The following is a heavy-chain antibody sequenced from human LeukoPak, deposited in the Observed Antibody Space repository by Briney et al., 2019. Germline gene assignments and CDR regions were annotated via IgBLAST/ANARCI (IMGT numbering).Heavy chain of an antibody. CDR2: ISWNSGSI. J-gene: IGHJ4*02. V-gene: IGHV3-9*01. CDR1: GFTFDDYA. D-gene: IGHD3-10*01. CDR3: ARDFGYGSGSYGVN. Sequence: GRSLRLSCAASGFTFDDYAMHWVRQAPGKGLEWVSGISWNSGSIGYADSVKGRFTISRDNAKNSLYLQMNSLRAEDTAAYYCARDFGYGSGSYGVNWGQGTLVTVSS.